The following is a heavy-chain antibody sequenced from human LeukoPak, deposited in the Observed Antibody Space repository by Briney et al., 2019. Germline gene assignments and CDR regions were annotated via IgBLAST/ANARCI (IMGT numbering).Heavy chain of an antibody. CDR3: AKDLGSAGTFDY. V-gene: IGHV3-30*18. J-gene: IGHJ4*02. CDR1: GFTFSSYS. Sequence: PGGSLRLSCAASGFTFSSYSMHWVRQAPGKGLEWVAVISYDGSNKYYADSVKGRFTISRDNSKNTLYLQMNSLRAEDTAVYYCAKDLGSAGTFDYWGQGTLVTVPS. D-gene: IGHD1-1*01. CDR2: ISYDGSNK.